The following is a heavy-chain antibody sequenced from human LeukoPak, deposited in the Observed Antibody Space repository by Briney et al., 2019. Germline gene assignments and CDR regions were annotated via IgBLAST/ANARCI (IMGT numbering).Heavy chain of an antibody. CDR3: ARARRLRFLEWTPDFDY. J-gene: IGHJ4*02. D-gene: IGHD3-3*01. CDR2: ITTYNGNT. Sequence: GPSVNVSCKASGYTFTSYGISWMRQPPGQGLERMGGITTYNGNTNYAHKVQGRVTMTTDTSTSTAYMELRSLRSDDTAVYYCARARRLRFLEWTPDFDYWGQGTVVTVSS. V-gene: IGHV1-18*01. CDR1: GYTFTSYG.